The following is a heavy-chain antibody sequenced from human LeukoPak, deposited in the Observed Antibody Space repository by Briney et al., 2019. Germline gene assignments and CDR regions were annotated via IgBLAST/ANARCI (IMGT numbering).Heavy chain of an antibody. V-gene: IGHV1-2*04. CDR3: ARSNYGGKRWFDP. J-gene: IGHJ5*02. CDR1: GYTFTGYY. D-gene: IGHD4-23*01. CDR2: INPNSGGT. Sequence: ASVKVSCTASGYTFTGYYMHWVRQAPGQGLEWMGWINPNSGGTNYAQKFQGWVTMTRDTSISTAYMELSRLRSEDTAVYYCARSNYGGKRWFDPWGQGTLVTVSS.